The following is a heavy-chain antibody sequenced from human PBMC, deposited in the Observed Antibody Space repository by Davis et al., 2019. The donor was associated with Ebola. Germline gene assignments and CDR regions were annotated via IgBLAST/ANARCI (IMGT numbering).Heavy chain of an antibody. CDR3: ARALGYCSGGSCRYDAFDI. D-gene: IGHD2-15*01. V-gene: IGHV1-18*01. CDR2: ISAYNGNT. CDR1: GGTFSSYA. J-gene: IGHJ3*02. Sequence: ASVKVSCKASGGTFSSYAISWVRQAPGQGLEWMGWISAYNGNTNYAQKLQGRVTMTTDTSTSTAYMELRSLRSDDTAVYYWARALGYCSGGSCRYDAFDIWGQGTMVTVSS.